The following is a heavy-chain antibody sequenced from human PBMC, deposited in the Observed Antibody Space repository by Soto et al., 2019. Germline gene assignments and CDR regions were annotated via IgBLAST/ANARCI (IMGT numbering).Heavy chain of an antibody. V-gene: IGHV3-33*08. D-gene: IGHD6-6*01. CDR3: ARAGIPMGQLVNYYYYYMDV. CDR1: GFTFSSYG. Sequence: GGSLRLSCAASGFTFSSYGMHWVRQAPGKGLEWVAVIWYDGSNKYYADSVKGRFTISRDNSKNTLYLQMNSLRAEDTAVYYCARAGIPMGQLVNYYYYYMDVWGKGTTGTVSS. J-gene: IGHJ6*03. CDR2: IWYDGSNK.